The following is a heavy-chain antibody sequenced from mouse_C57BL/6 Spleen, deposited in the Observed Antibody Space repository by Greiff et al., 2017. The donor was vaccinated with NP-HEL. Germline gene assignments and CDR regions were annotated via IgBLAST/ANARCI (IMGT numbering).Heavy chain of an antibody. J-gene: IGHJ3*01. CDR2: IHPNSGST. D-gene: IGHD1-1*01. Sequence: VQLQQPGAELVKPGASVKLSCKASGYTFTSSWMHWVKQRPGQGLEWIGMIHPNSGSTNYNEKFKSKATLTVDKSSSTAYMQLSSLTSEDSAVYYCARRGYGGSSWLAYWGQGTLVTVSA. CDR1: GYTFTSSW. V-gene: IGHV1-64*01. CDR3: ARRGYGGSSWLAY.